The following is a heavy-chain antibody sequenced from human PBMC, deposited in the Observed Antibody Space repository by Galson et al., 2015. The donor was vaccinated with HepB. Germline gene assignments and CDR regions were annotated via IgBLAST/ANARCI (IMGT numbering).Heavy chain of an antibody. J-gene: IGHJ6*02. D-gene: IGHD3-10*01. Sequence: SLRLSCAASGFTFSNAWMSWVRQAPGKGLEWVGRIKSKTDGGTTDYAAPVKGRFTISRDDSKNTLYLQMNSLKTEDTAVYYCTTDPLYYGSGSMSTYVWGQGTTVTVSS. CDR1: GFTFSNAW. CDR2: IKSKTDGGTT. V-gene: IGHV3-15*01. CDR3: TTDPLYYGSGSMSTYV.